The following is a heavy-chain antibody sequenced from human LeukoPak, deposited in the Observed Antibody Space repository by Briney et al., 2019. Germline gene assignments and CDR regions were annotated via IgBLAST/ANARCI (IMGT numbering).Heavy chain of an antibody. CDR3: ARVMRLGYSGLKDAFDI. Sequence: PGGSLRLSCAASGFTFSSYAMHWVRQAPGKGLEYVSAISSNGGSTYYANSVKGRFTISRDNSKNTLYLQMGSLRAEDMAVYYCARVMRLGYSGLKDAFDIWGQGTMVTVSS. CDR2: ISSNGGST. CDR1: GFTFSSYA. J-gene: IGHJ3*02. V-gene: IGHV3-64*01. D-gene: IGHD5-12*01.